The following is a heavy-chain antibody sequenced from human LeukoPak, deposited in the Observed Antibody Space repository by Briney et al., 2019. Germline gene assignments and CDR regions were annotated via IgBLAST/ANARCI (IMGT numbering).Heavy chain of an antibody. CDR1: GYTFTGYY. J-gene: IGHJ4*02. D-gene: IGHD2-15*01. CDR3: ARDRCSGGSCYSFDY. Sequence: EASVKVSCKASGYTFTGYYMHWVRQAPGQGLEWMGWINPNSGGTNYAQKFQGWVTMTRDTSISTAYMELSRLRSDDTAVYYCARDRCSGGSCYSFDYWGRGTLVTVSS. V-gene: IGHV1-2*04. CDR2: INPNSGGT.